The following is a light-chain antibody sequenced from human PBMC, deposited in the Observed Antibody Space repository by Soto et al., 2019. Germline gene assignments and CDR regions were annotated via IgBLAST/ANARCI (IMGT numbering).Light chain of an antibody. CDR2: GAS. Sequence: EIVMTQSPATLSVSPGERATLSCRASQSVSSNLAWYQQKPGQAPRLLIYGASTRATGVPARFSGSRSGTEFTLTVSSLQSEDFAVYHCQQYNNWPPWTFGPGTKVDIK. J-gene: IGKJ3*01. CDR1: QSVSSN. CDR3: QQYNNWPPWT. V-gene: IGKV3-15*01.